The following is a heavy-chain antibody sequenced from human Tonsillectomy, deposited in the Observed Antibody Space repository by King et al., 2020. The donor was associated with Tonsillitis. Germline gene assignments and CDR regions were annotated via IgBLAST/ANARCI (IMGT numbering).Heavy chain of an antibody. J-gene: IGHJ4*02. V-gene: IGHV3-30*18. Sequence: VQLVESGGGVVQPGRSLRLSCAASGFTFSSYGMHWVRQAPGKGLEWVAVISYDGSNKYYADSVKGRFTISRDNSKNTLYLQMNSLRAEDTAVYYCAKGVFLQLWLAYFDYWGQGTLVTVSS. CDR1: GFTFSSYG. D-gene: IGHD5-18*01. CDR2: ISYDGSNK. CDR3: AKGVFLQLWLAYFDY.